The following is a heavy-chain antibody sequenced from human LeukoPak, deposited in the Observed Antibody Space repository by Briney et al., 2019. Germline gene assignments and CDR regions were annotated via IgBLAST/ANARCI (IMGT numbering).Heavy chain of an antibody. CDR3: AKFYRAPRGACDS. V-gene: IGHV3-30-3*02. CDR1: GFTFSGYT. D-gene: IGHD2-21*02. J-gene: IGHJ4*02. Sequence: GRSLRLSCEASGFTFSGYTMHWVRQTPGKGLEWLTVISHHARTIYYADSGNGRFTIARDNSKSTLYLQMNSLRAEDTAIYYCAKFYRAPRGACDSWGQGTLVTVSS. CDR2: ISHHARTI.